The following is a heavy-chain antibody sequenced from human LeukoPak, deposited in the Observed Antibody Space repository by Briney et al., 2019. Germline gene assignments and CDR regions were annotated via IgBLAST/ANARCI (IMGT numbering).Heavy chain of an antibody. CDR1: GFTFSSYA. V-gene: IGHV3-23*01. CDR2: ISGSGGST. CDR3: AKDRGSGWYEGAFDI. J-gene: IGHJ3*02. Sequence: QTGGSLRLSCAASGFTFSSYAMSWVHQAPGKGLEWVSAISGSGGSTYYADSVKGRFTISRDNSKNTLYLQMNSLRAEDTAVYYCAKDRGSGWYEGAFDIWGQGTMVTVSS. D-gene: IGHD6-19*01.